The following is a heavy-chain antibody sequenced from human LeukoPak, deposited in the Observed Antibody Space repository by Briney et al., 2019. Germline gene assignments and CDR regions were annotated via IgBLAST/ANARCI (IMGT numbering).Heavy chain of an antibody. V-gene: IGHV3-48*03. CDR3: AREDGDYYFDY. J-gene: IGHJ4*02. CDR1: GFTFSSYE. Sequence: GGSLRLTCAASGFTFSSYEMNWVRQAPGKGLEWVSYISSSGSTIYYADSVKGRFTISRDNAKNSLYLQMNSLRAEDTAVYYCAREDGDYYFDYWGQGTLVTVSS. CDR2: ISSSGSTI. D-gene: IGHD3-10*01.